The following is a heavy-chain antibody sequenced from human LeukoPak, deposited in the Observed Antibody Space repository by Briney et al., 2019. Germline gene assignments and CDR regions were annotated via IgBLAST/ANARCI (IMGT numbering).Heavy chain of an antibody. V-gene: IGHV5-51*01. CDR3: ARRSYSSSWMGAFDL. CDR2: TYPGDSDT. Sequence: GESLKISCKSSGYSFISHWIGWVRQMPGQGLEWMGITYPGDSDTRYSPSFQGQVTISVDRSITTTYLQWTSLKASDTAVYYCARRSYSSSWMGAFDLWGPGTILTVSS. J-gene: IGHJ3*01. CDR1: GYSFISHW. D-gene: IGHD6-13*01.